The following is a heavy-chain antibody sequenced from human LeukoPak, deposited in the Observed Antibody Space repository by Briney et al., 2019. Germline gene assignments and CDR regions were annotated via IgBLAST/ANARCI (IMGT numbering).Heavy chain of an antibody. CDR3: ARKMQCQLLRD. CDR1: GGSFGGYY. CDR2: INHSGSA. D-gene: IGHD2-2*01. V-gene: IGHV4-34*01. Sequence: PSETLSLTCTVYGGSFGGYYWSWIRQPPGKGLEWIGQINHSGSANYNPSLKSRVTISVDTSKNQFSLKLSSVTAADTAVYYCARKMQCQLLRDWGQGTLVTVSS. J-gene: IGHJ4*02.